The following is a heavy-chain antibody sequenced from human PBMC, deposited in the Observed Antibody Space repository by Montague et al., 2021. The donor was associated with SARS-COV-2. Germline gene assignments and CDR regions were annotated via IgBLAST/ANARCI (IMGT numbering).Heavy chain of an antibody. D-gene: IGHD3-10*01. Sequence: SETLSLTCTVSGGSVSSSPYYWGWIRQPPGRGLEWVGSISYSGRTYFSPSLKSRLTISVDSSEDQFSLRLSSVTAADMAVYYCASSYYYGSGTYVYNYYMDAWGKGTTVTVSS. CDR3: ASSYYYGSGTYVYNYYMDA. V-gene: IGHV4-39*01. J-gene: IGHJ6*03. CDR2: ISYSGRT. CDR1: GGSVSSSPYY.